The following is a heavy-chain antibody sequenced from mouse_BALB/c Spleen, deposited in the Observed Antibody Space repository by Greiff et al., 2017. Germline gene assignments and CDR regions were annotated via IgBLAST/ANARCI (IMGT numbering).Heavy chain of an antibody. CDR2: ISSGSSTI. D-gene: IGHD3-1*01. J-gene: IGHJ4*01. V-gene: IGHV5-17*02. Sequence: EVQLVESGGGLVQPGGSRKLSCAASGFTFSSFGMHWVRQAPEKGLEWVAYISSGSSTIYYADTVKGRFTISRDNPKNTLFLQMTSLRSEDTAMYYCARSGAARGLAMDDWGQGTSVTVSS. CDR1: GFTFSSFG. CDR3: ARSGAARGLAMDD.